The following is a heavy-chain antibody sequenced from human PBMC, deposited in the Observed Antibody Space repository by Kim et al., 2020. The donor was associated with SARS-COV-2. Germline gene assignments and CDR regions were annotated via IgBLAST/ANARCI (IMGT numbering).Heavy chain of an antibody. CDR2: INAGNGNT. Sequence: ASVKVSCKASGYTFTSYAMHWVRQAPGQRLEWMGWINAGNGNTKYSQKFQGRVTITRDTSASTAYMELSSLRSEDTAVYYCARDSRAVAGIPYYYGMDVWGQGTTVTVSS. J-gene: IGHJ6*02. CDR1: GYTFTSYA. CDR3: ARDSRAVAGIPYYYGMDV. D-gene: IGHD6-19*01. V-gene: IGHV1-3*01.